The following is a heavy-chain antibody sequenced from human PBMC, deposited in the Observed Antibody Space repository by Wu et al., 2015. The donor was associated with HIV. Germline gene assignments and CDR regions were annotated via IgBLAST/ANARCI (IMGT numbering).Heavy chain of an antibody. Sequence: QVQLLQSGAEVKKPGASVIISCKASGYTFTDYYIYWVRQAPGQGPEWMGWINSNRGGTKYAQKFQGRVTMSRDTAISTAYMRLASLTSDDTAVYYCARLQSLHGLYSNADFWGQGTLGHRLL. CDR3: ARLQSLHGLYSNADF. CDR1: GYTFTDYY. D-gene: IGHD5-24*01. V-gene: IGHV1-2*02. CDR2: INSNRGGT. J-gene: IGHJ4*02.